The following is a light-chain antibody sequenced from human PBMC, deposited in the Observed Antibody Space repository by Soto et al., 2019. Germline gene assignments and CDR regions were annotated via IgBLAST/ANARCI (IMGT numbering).Light chain of an antibody. CDR2: DVS. V-gene: IGLV2-14*01. CDR3: SSYTSSIPRGWA. J-gene: IGLJ3*02. Sequence: QSALTQPASVSGSPGQSITISCTGTSSDVGGYNYVSWYQQHPGKAPKLMIYDVSNRPSGVSNRFSGSKSGNTASLTISGLQAEDEADYYCSSYTSSIPRGWAFGGGTKLTVL. CDR1: SSDVGGYNY.